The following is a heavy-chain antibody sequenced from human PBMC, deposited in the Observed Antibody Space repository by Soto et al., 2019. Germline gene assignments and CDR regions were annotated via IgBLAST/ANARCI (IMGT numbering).Heavy chain of an antibody. CDR2: IKQDGSRK. V-gene: IGHV3-7*01. D-gene: IGHD3-16*01. Sequence: EVQLVESGGGLVQPGGSLRLSCAASGFTFSSYWMSWVRQSPGKGLEWVANIKQDGSRKDYVDSVKGRFTLSRDNTRKSLYLQMNSLRAEDTAVYYCAREGVGGFDYWCQGTLVTVSS. CDR3: AREGVGGFDY. J-gene: IGHJ4*02. CDR1: GFTFSSYW.